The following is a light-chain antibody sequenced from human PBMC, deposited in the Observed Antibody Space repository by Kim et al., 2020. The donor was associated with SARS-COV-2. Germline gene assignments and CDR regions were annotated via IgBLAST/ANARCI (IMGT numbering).Light chain of an antibody. V-gene: IGLV3-16*01. J-gene: IGLJ3*02. CDR2: KDS. CDR3: LSADSSGKYWV. Sequence: LGHWARITCSVEGLPPKYAYWYQQKPGQLPKLVIHKDSERPSGIPERFSGSSSGTVVTLTISGVQAEDEADYYCLSADSSGKYWVFGGGTQLTVL. CDR1: GLPPKY.